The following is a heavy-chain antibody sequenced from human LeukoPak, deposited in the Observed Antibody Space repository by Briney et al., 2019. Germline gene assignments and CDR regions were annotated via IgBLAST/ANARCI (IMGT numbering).Heavy chain of an antibody. D-gene: IGHD3-22*01. CDR2: INPSGGST. Sequence: ASVKVSCKASGYTFTSYYMHWVRQAPGQGLEWMGIINPSGGSTSYSQKFQGRVTMTRDTSTSTVYMELSSLRSEDTAVYYCARDWSPSSYDSSGYSLTLAYWGEGTLVTPSS. CDR1: GYTFTSYY. V-gene: IGHV1-46*01. J-gene: IGHJ4*02. CDR3: ARDWSPSSYDSSGYSLTLAY.